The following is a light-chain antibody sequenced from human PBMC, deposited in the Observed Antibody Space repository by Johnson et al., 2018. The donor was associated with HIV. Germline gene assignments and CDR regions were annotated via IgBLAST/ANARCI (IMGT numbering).Light chain of an antibody. V-gene: IGLV1-51*01. CDR2: DNN. CDR3: GTWDSSLSVSYV. J-gene: IGLJ1*01. Sequence: QSVLTQPPSVSAAPGQKVTISCSGSSSNIGNNYVSWYQQLPGTAPKLLIYDNNKRPSGIPDRFSGSKSGTSATLGTTGLQTGDEADYYCGTWDSSLSVSYVFGTGTKVTVL. CDR1: SSNIGNNY.